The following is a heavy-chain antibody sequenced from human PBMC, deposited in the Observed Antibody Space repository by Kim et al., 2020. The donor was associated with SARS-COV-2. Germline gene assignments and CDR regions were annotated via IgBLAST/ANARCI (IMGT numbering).Heavy chain of an antibody. J-gene: IGHJ4*02. Sequence: SETLSLTCAVSGGSISSGGYSWSWIRQPPGKGLEWIGYIYHSGSTYYNPSLKSRVTISVDRSKNQFSLKLSSVTAADTAVYYCARRGYSYEIDYWGQGTLVTVSS. CDR3: ARRGYSYEIDY. CDR2: IYHSGST. D-gene: IGHD5-18*01. CDR1: GGSISSGGYS. V-gene: IGHV4-30-2*01.